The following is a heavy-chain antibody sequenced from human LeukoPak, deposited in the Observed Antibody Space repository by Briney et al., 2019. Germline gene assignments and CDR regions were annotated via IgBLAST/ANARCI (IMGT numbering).Heavy chain of an antibody. CDR3: ARDPRNVAAAGADFDY. CDR1: GFTFCSYA. D-gene: IGHD6-13*01. Sequence: GGSLRLSCADSGFTFCSYAMHWVRQAPRKGLEWVAVILFDGSNKYYADSVKGRFTISRDNSKNTLYLQMNSLRAEDTALYYCARDPRNVAAAGADFDYWGQGTLVTVSS. J-gene: IGHJ4*02. CDR2: ILFDGSNK. V-gene: IGHV3-30-3*01.